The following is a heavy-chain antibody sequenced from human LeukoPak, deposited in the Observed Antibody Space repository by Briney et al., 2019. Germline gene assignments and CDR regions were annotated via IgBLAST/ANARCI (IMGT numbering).Heavy chain of an antibody. CDR3: ARVGAARPRGANNWFDA. D-gene: IGHD6-6*01. V-gene: IGHV1-2*02. CDR2: INPNSGGT. J-gene: IGHJ5*02. Sequence: GASVKVSCKASGYTFTGYYMHWVRQAPGQGLEWMGWINPNSGGTNYAQKFQGRVTMTRDTSISTAYMELSRLRPDDTAVYYCARVGAARPRGANNWFDAWGQGTLVTVSS. CDR1: GYTFTGYY.